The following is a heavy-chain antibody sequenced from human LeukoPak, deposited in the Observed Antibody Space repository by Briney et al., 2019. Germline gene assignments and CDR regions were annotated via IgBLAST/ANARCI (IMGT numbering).Heavy chain of an antibody. CDR2: IYYSGTT. CDR1: GGSIRSDH. J-gene: IGHJ5*02. V-gene: IGHV4-59*01. CDR3: ARAHDYGDYKKWFDP. Sequence: PSETLSLTCTVSGGSIRSDHWSWIRQPPGKGLEWIGYIYYSGTTNYNPSLKSRVTISVDTSKTQFSLKLRSVTAADTAVYYSARAHDYGDYKKWFDPWGQGTLVTVSS. D-gene: IGHD4-17*01.